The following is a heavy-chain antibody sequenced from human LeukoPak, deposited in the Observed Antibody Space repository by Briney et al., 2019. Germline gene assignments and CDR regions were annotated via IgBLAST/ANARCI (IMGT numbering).Heavy chain of an antibody. CDR3: ARDLDTAMVTSYYYGMDV. V-gene: IGHV3-30-3*01. Sequence: PGGSLRLSCAASGFTFSSYAMHWVRQAPGKGLEWVAVISYDGSNKYYADSVKGRLTISRDNSKNTLYLQMDSLRAEDTAVYYCARDLDTAMVTSYYYGMDVWGQGTTVTVSS. CDR1: GFTFSSYA. J-gene: IGHJ6*02. D-gene: IGHD5-18*01. CDR2: ISYDGSNK.